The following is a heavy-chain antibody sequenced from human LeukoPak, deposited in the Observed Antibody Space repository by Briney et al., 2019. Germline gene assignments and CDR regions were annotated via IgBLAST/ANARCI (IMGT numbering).Heavy chain of an antibody. CDR3: ARNTPELFYYMDV. CDR2: IIPIFGTA. V-gene: IGHV1-69*13. Sequence: SVKVSCKASGGTFSSYAISWVRQAPGQGLEWMGGIIPIFGTANYAQKLQGRVTITADESTSTAYMELSSLRSEDTAVYYCARNTPELFYYMDVWGKGTTVTISS. CDR1: GGTFSSYA. J-gene: IGHJ6*03. D-gene: IGHD1-14*01.